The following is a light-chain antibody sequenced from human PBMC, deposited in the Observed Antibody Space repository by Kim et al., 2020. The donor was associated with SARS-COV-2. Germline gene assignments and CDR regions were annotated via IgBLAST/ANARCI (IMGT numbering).Light chain of an antibody. Sequence: EIVLTQSPGTLSLSPGERATLSCRASQSVSSSYLAWYQQKPGQAPRLLIFGASSRATGIPDRFSGSGSGTDSTLTISRLEPEDFAVYYCQQYGSSPQCTFGQGTKLEI. J-gene: IGKJ2*02. V-gene: IGKV3-20*01. CDR3: QQYGSSPQCT. CDR1: QSVSSSY. CDR2: GAS.